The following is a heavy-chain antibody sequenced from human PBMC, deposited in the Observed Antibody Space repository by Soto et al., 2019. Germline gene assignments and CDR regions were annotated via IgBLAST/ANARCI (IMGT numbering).Heavy chain of an antibody. CDR3: ARSWHGSGKKGYFDY. CDR2: ISSSSSTI. J-gene: IGHJ4*02. Sequence: GGSLRLSCAASGFTFSSYSMNWVRQAPGKGLEWVSYISSSSSTIYYADSVKGRFTISRDNAKNSLYLQMNSLRAEDTAVYYCARSWHGSGKKGYFDYWGQGTLVTVSS. D-gene: IGHD3-10*01. CDR1: GFTFSSYS. V-gene: IGHV3-48*01.